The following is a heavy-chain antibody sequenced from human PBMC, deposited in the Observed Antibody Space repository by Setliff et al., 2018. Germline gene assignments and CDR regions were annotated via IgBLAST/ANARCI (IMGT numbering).Heavy chain of an antibody. CDR3: TRLEEFPLEKGFPYDHKDH. D-gene: IGHD3-10*01. Sequence: ASVKVSCKTSGYAFPFYYLHWVRQAPGQGLEWMGRINPNSGGTNYAQRFQGRVTMTRDTSITTVYMELNILRSDDTAMYYCTRLEEFPLEKGFPYDHKDHWGQGTLVTVSS. CDR2: INPNSGGT. J-gene: IGHJ4*02. V-gene: IGHV1-2*06. CDR1: GYAFPFYY.